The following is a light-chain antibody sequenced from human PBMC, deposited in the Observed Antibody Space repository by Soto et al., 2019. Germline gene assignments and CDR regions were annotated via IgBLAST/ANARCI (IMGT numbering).Light chain of an antibody. CDR1: SSDVGGYDY. CDR3: SSHTSTSTPPYV. J-gene: IGLJ1*01. Sequence: QSALTQPASVSGSPGQSIIISCIGTSSDVGGYDYVSWYQHHPGKAPKLMIYDVSNRPSGVSNRFSGSKSGNTASLTISGPQAEDEADYYCSSHTSTSTPPYVFGTGTKLTVL. CDR2: DVS. V-gene: IGLV2-14*03.